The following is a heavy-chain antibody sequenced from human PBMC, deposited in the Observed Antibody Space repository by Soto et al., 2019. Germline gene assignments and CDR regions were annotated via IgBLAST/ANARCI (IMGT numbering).Heavy chain of an antibody. CDR1: GFTFSSYA. CDR2: ISGSGGST. V-gene: IGHV3-23*01. CDR3: AKDGKGIYYYYGMDV. J-gene: IGHJ6*02. Sequence: GGSLRLSCAASGFTFSSYAMSWVRQAPGKGLEWVSAISGSGGSTYYADSVKGRFTISRDNSKNTLYLQMNSLRAEDTAVYYCAKDGKGIYYYYGMDVWGQGTTVTVSS.